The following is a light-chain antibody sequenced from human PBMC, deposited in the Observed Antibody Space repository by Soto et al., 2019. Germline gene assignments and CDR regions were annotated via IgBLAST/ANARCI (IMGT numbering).Light chain of an antibody. Sequence: QSVLTQPRSVSGAPGQRVTISCTGSSSNIGAGYDVHWYQQLPGTAPKLLIYGNSNRPSGVPDRFSGSKSGTSASLAITGLQAEDEADYCCQSYDSSLSASGVVFGGGTKLTVL. CDR1: SSNIGAGYD. CDR3: QSYDSSLSASGVV. J-gene: IGLJ2*01. V-gene: IGLV1-40*01. CDR2: GNS.